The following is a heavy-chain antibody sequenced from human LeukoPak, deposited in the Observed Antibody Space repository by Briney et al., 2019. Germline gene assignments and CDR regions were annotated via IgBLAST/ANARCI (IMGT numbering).Heavy chain of an antibody. Sequence: SETLSLTCTVSGGSISSYYGSWIRQPPGKGLEWIGYIYYSGSTNYNPSLKSRVTISVDTSKNQFSLKLSSVTAADTAMYYCARGSYYYDSSDYFNYWGQGTLVTVSS. D-gene: IGHD3-22*01. CDR2: IYYSGST. V-gene: IGHV4-59*01. CDR3: ARGSYYYDSSDYFNY. J-gene: IGHJ4*02. CDR1: GGSISSYY.